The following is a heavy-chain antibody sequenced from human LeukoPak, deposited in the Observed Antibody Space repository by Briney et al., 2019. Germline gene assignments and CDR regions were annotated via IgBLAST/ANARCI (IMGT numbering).Heavy chain of an antibody. V-gene: IGHV4-39*01. CDR3: ARRELLSTPDAFDI. J-gene: IGHJ3*02. D-gene: IGHD3-10*01. CDR2: IYYSGRP. Sequence: KTSETLSLTCTVPGRSICSSSYDWGWIRQPPGKGLERIGSIYYSGRPYYNPALKSRVTISVATSKNQLSLKVSSVTAADTAVYYCARRELLSTPDAFDIWGQGTMVTVSS. CDR1: GRSICSSSYD.